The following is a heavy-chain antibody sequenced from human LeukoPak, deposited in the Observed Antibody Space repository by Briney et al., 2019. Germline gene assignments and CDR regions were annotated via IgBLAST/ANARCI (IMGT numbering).Heavy chain of an antibody. CDR1: GYTFTSYG. D-gene: IGHD2-15*01. V-gene: IGHV1-18*01. J-gene: IGHJ4*02. CDR3: ARVYCSGGSCYLDY. CDR2: ISAYNGNT. Sequence: GSSVKVSCKASGYTFTSYGISWVRQAPGQGLEWMGWISAYNGNTNYAQKLQGRVTMTTDTSTSTAYMELRSLRSDDTAVYYCARVYCSGGSCYLDYWGQGTLVTVSS.